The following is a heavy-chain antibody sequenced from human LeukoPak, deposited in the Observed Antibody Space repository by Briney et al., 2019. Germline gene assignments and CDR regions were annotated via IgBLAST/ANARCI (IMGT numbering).Heavy chain of an antibody. CDR2: ISPNSGDT. D-gene: IGHD2-2*01. CDR1: GGTFSSYA. V-gene: IGHV1-2*02. CDR3: ARESACGTTNCLAPADWLDP. Sequence: ASVKVSCKASGGTFSSYAISWVRQAPGQGLEWMGWISPNSGDTDIAQKFQGRVTMTRDTSIATSYMEVDSLTSDDTAVYYCARESACGTTNCLAPADWLDPWGQGTLVIVSS. J-gene: IGHJ5*02.